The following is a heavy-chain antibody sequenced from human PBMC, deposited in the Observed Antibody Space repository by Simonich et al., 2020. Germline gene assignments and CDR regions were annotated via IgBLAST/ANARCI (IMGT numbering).Heavy chain of an antibody. Sequence: EVQLVESGGGLIQPGGSLRLSCAASGFTVSSNYMSWVRQAPGKWLDGVSVIYGGGSTCYADSVKCRFTISRDNTKNTLYLQTNSPRAEDKAEYYWARWTATGYYFDYWGQGTLVTVSS. V-gene: IGHV3-53*01. D-gene: IGHD1-1*01. J-gene: IGHJ4*02. CDR3: ARWTATGYYFDY. CDR2: IYGGGST. CDR1: GFTVSSNY.